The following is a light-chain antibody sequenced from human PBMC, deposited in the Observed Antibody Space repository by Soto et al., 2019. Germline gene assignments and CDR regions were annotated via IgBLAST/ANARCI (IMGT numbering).Light chain of an antibody. J-gene: IGLJ1*01. CDR3: SSWDDSLNGYV. Sequence: QLVLTQPPSGSGTPGQRVTISCSGSSSNIGSNTVNWFQQLPGTAPKLLIYYNNQRPSGVPDRFSGSKSGTSASLAISGLQSEDEADYYCSSWDDSLNGYVFGTGTKVTVL. CDR2: YNN. CDR1: SSNIGSNT. V-gene: IGLV1-44*01.